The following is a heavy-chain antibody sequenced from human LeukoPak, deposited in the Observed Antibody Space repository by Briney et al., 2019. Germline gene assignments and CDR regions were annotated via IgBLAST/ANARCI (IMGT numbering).Heavy chain of an antibody. J-gene: IGHJ6*03. CDR3: ARRMGSGGRYYYYMDV. CDR1: GGSISSYY. Sequence: PSETLSLTCTVSGGSISSYYWSWIRQPPGKGLEWIGYIYTSGSTNYNPSLKSRVTISVDTSKNQFSLKLSSVIAADTAVYYCARRMGSGGRYYYYMDVWGKGTTVTVSS. D-gene: IGHD1-26*01. CDR2: IYTSGST. V-gene: IGHV4-4*09.